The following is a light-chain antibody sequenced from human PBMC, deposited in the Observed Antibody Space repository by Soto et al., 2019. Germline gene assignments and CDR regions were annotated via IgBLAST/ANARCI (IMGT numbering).Light chain of an antibody. CDR2: AAS. CDR3: QQSYSTLGTWT. V-gene: IGKV1-39*01. CDR1: QSISSY. Sequence: DIQMTQSPSSLSASVGDRVTLTCRASQSISSYLNWYQQRPGKAPKLLIYAASSLQSGVPSRFSGSGSGTDFTLSISSLQPEDFATYYCQQSYSTLGTWTFGQGTKVEIK. J-gene: IGKJ1*01.